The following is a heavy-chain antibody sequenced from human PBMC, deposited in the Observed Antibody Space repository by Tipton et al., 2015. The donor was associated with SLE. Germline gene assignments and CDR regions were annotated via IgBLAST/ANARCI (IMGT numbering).Heavy chain of an antibody. V-gene: IGHV1-69*13. J-gene: IGHJ6*02. CDR1: GGTFSNYA. CDR2: IIPSFGTA. CDR3: SRDPGGVHGLDV. Sequence: QSGPEVKKPGSSVKVSCKASGGTFSNYAISWVRQAPGQGLEWVGRIIPSFGTATYALKFQGRVTITADESTTTAYMELTSLRSEDTALYFCSRDPGGVHGLDVWGQGTPVTVSS. D-gene: IGHD1-1*01.